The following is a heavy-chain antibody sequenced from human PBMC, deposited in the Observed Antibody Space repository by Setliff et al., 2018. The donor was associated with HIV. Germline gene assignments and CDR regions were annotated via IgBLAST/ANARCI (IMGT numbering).Heavy chain of an antibody. Sequence: GSLRLSCAASGLTVSRNYMTWVRQAPGKGLEWVSVIYSGGNTYYADSVKGRFTISRDTAKNTVYLQMNSLRAEDTAVYYCAREEVRSSFPYCGMDVWGQGTTVTVSS. V-gene: IGHV3-66*02. D-gene: IGHD3-3*01. CDR3: AREEVRSSFPYCGMDV. J-gene: IGHJ6*02. CDR1: GLTVSRNY. CDR2: IYSGGNT.